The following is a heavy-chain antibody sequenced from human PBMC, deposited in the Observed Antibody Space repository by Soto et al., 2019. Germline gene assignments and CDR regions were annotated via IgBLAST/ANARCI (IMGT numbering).Heavy chain of an antibody. CDR1: GDPLSLGGYY. CDR3: ARDGSSTANWLDP. J-gene: IGHJ5*02. CDR2: IYHTGTT. Sequence: HVQLQESGPGLVKPSQTLSLTCTVSGDPLSLGGYYWTWILQHPGKGLEWIGYIYHTGTTYYNPSLKSRVSMSLDMVKNEFSLNLASVTAADTAVYYCARDGSSTANWLDPWGQGTRVTVSS. D-gene: IGHD2-2*01. V-gene: IGHV4-31*03.